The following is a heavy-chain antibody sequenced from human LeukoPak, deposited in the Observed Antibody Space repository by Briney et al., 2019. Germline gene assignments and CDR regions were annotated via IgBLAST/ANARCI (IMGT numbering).Heavy chain of an antibody. CDR3: AGDTDLASYYYYYMDV. J-gene: IGHJ6*03. V-gene: IGHV4-61*02. CDR2: IYTSGST. Sequence: SETLSLTWTVSGGSISSGSYYWSGIGQPAGNGLEWVGRIYTSGSTNYTPSLKSRVTISVDTSKNQFSLKLSSVTAADTAVYYCAGDTDLASYYYYYMDVWGRGTTVTVSS. CDR1: GGSISSGSYY.